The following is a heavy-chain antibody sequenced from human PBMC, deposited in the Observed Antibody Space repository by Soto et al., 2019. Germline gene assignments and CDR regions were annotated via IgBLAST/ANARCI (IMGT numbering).Heavy chain of an antibody. Sequence: PGGSLRLSCAASGFTFSSYAMHWVRQAPGKGLEYVSAISSNGGSTYYANSVKGRFTISRDNSKNTLYLQMGSLRAEDMAVYYCATGYSNYGYYYYCMDVWGKGTTVTVSS. CDR1: GFTFSSYA. CDR2: ISSNGGST. V-gene: IGHV3-64*01. J-gene: IGHJ6*03. CDR3: ATGYSNYGYYYYCMDV. D-gene: IGHD4-4*01.